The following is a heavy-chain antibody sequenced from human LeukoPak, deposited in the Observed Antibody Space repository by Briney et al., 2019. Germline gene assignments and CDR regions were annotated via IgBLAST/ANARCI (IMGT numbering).Heavy chain of an antibody. J-gene: IGHJ4*01. D-gene: IGHD2-21*02. Sequence: SETLSLTCTVSGGSITSSPYHWAWIRQPPGRGPEWIGTVSHTGATQYSPSLTSRVTITLDTSKNQFSLSLNSVTAADTAIFYCARSMVTTDRNFDHWGQGTLVTVSS. CDR3: ARSMVTTDRNFDH. V-gene: IGHV4-39*07. CDR1: GGSITSSPYH. CDR2: VSHTGAT.